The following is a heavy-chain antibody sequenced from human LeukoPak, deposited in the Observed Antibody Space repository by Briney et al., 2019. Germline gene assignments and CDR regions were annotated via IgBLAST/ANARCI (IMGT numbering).Heavy chain of an antibody. CDR1: GGSISSSSYY. Sequence: SETLSLTCTVSGGSISSSSYYWGWIRQPPGKGLEWIGSIYYSGSTYYNPSLKSRVTMSVDTSKNQFSLKLSSVAAADTAVYYCARHKNGYDLFDYWGQGTLVTVSS. D-gene: IGHD2-2*03. CDR3: ARHKNGYDLFDY. CDR2: IYYSGST. V-gene: IGHV4-39*01. J-gene: IGHJ4*02.